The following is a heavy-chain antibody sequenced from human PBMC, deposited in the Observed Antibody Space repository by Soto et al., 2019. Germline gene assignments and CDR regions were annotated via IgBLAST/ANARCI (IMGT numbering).Heavy chain of an antibody. J-gene: IGHJ6*03. D-gene: IGHD6-6*01. V-gene: IGHV1-18*01. Sequence: QVQLVQSGAEVKKPGASVKVSCKASGYTFTSYGISWVRQAPGQGLEWMGWISAYNGNTNYAQKLQGRVTMTTDTSTSTAYMELRSLRSDDTAVYCCAKSGEYSSSYYYYYYMDVWGKGTTVTVSS. CDR2: ISAYNGNT. CDR3: AKSGEYSSSYYYYYYMDV. CDR1: GYTFTSYG.